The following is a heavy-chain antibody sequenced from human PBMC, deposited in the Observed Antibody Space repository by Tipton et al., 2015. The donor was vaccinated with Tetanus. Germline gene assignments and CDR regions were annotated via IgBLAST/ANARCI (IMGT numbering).Heavy chain of an antibody. CDR2: ISHDGSNQ. J-gene: IGHJ6*02. Sequence: SLRLSCAASGLTFSNSPMHWVRQAPGKGLEWVAVISHDGSNQNYADSVRGRFTISRDNSKNTLYLHMSSLRLADTAVYYCAGPLSAITSGWSPGYYGMDVWGQGTTVTVSS. D-gene: IGHD6-13*01. CDR1: GLTFSNSP. V-gene: IGHV3-30-3*01. CDR3: AGPLSAITSGWSPGYYGMDV.